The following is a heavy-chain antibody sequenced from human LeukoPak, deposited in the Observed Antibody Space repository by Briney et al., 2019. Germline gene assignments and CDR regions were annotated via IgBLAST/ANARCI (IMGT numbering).Heavy chain of an antibody. Sequence: SETLSLTCTVSGGSISSYYWSWIRQHPGKGLEWSGYIYYSGSTNYNPSLKSRVTISVDTSKNQFSLKLSSVTAADTAVYYCARHLTDYDSSGSLPEYFQHWGQGTLVTVSS. CDR1: GGSISSYY. CDR2: IYYSGST. V-gene: IGHV4-59*08. J-gene: IGHJ1*01. CDR3: ARHLTDYDSSGSLPEYFQH. D-gene: IGHD3-22*01.